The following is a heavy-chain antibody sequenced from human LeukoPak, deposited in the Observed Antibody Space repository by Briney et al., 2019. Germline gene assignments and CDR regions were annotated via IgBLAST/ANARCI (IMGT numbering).Heavy chain of an antibody. CDR1: GLIFRDYN. J-gene: IGHJ4*02. Sequence: GGSLRLSCAASGLIFRDYNMPWVRQVPGKGLEWVSIISGDGGRTSYADSVKGRVTISRDNSKNSLYLQMNSLRTEDTAFYYCAKDVSGSIDSWGQGTLVTVSS. V-gene: IGHV3-43*01. CDR3: AKDVSGSIDS. CDR2: ISGDGGRT. D-gene: IGHD5/OR15-5a*01.